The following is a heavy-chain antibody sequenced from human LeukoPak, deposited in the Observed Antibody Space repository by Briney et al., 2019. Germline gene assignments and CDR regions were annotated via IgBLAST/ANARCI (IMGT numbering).Heavy chain of an antibody. Sequence: GGSLRLSCAASGFTFSSYAMNWVRQAPGKGLEWVSYISSSGSAISYADSVKDRFTISRDNAKNSPYLQMNSLRAEDTAVYYCARTYYYGSGTYYSNYWGQGTLVTVSS. CDR2: ISSSGSAI. D-gene: IGHD3-10*01. V-gene: IGHV3-48*01. CDR1: GFTFSSYA. J-gene: IGHJ4*02. CDR3: ARTYYYGSGTYYSNY.